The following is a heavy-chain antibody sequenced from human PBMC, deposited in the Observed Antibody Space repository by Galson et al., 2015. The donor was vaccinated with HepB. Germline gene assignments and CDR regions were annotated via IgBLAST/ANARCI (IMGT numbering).Heavy chain of an antibody. D-gene: IGHD5/OR15-5a*01. V-gene: IGHV3-30*01. CDR1: GFTFSSYA. CDR2: MSYDGSDK. CDR3: ARGAVIRGYSVYFDY. Sequence: SLRLSCAASGFTFSSYAMHWVRQAPGQGLKWVALMSYDGSDKYFADSAKGRFTISRDNSRNTLYLQMNSLRTEDTAVYYCARGAVIRGYSVYFDYWGQGTLVTVSS. J-gene: IGHJ4*02.